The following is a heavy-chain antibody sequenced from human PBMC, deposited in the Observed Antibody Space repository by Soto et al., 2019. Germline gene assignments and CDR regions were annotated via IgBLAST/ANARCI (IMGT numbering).Heavy chain of an antibody. CDR3: AHIEITYGGVVRDDAFDV. D-gene: IGHD3-16*01. CDR2: IYWDDDR. Sequence: KSGPTLVNPTQTLTLTCTFSGFSLSTGGVGVGWIRQPPGKALEWLALIYWDDDRRYHPSLKSRFTLTKDTSRHQVVLTMTNMDPVDTATYYCAHIEITYGGVVRDDAFDVWGQGTMVTVSS. V-gene: IGHV2-5*02. CDR1: GFSLSTGGVG. J-gene: IGHJ3*01.